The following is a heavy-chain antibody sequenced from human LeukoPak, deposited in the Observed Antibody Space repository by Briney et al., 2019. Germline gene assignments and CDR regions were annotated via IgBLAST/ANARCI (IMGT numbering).Heavy chain of an antibody. CDR1: GGTISNYY. CDR3: ARDPRPGLYGPHFDY. V-gene: IGHV4-59*01. Sequence: KSSETLSLTCTVSGGTISNYYCSWVRQPPGKGLEWIGYIYYTGSTDYNPSLKSRVTISVDMSKNQFSLKLSSVTAPDTAVYSCARDPRPGLYGPHFDYWGQRSRPTVSS. J-gene: IGHJ4*02. CDR2: IYYTGST. D-gene: IGHD3-10*01.